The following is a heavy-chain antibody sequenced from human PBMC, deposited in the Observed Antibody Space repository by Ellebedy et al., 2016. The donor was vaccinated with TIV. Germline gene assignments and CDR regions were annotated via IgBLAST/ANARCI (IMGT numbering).Heavy chain of an antibody. Sequence: GESLKISCVASAFTFSSYNMHWVRQAPGEGLEWVSSISSGSSYIYYADSVKGRFTISRDNAKNSLYLQMNSLRAEDTAVYYCARDFPHAGVAVVGIDVGDYWGQGTLVTVSS. V-gene: IGHV3-21*01. J-gene: IGHJ4*02. CDR3: ARDFPHAGVAVVGIDVGDY. CDR1: AFTFSSYN. CDR2: ISSGSSYI. D-gene: IGHD6-19*01.